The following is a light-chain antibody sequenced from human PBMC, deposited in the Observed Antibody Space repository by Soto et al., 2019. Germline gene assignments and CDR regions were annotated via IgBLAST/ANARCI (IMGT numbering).Light chain of an antibody. CDR3: PQYYSYPRT. CDR1: QDISSF. V-gene: IGKV1-8*01. CDR2: ASS. J-gene: IGKJ1*01. Sequence: AIRVTQSPSSISASTGDRVTITCRASQDISSFLAWYQQRPGKAPNLLLYASSTLQSGVPSRFSGSGSGTDFTLTISNLQSEDFATYYCPQYYSYPRTFGQGTKVEIK.